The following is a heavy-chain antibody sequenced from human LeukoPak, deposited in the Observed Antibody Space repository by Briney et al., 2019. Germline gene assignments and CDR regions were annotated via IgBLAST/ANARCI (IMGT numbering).Heavy chain of an antibody. Sequence: GGSLRLSCAASGFTFSSYGMHWVRQAPGKGLEWVAVISYDGSNKYYADSVKGRFTISRDNSKNTLYLQMNSLRAEDTAVYYCAKDHSSSWYYGAANYYYGMDVWGQGTTVTVSS. D-gene: IGHD6-13*01. CDR1: GFTFSSYG. CDR2: ISYDGSNK. V-gene: IGHV3-30*18. CDR3: AKDHSSSWYYGAANYYYGMDV. J-gene: IGHJ6*02.